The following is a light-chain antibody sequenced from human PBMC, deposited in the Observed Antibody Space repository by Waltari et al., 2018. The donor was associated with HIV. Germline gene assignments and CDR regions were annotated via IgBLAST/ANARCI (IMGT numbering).Light chain of an antibody. CDR1: SYNIGRNP. J-gene: IGLJ2*01. V-gene: IGLV1-44*01. CDR3: AAWDDSLKGVL. CDR2: SNN. Sequence: QSVLTQPPSASGTPGQRVTISCSGSSYNIGRNPVNWYQQFPGTAPKVLIYSNNQWPSGVPDRFSGSKSGTSASLAISGLQSEDEAVYYCAAWDDSLKGVLFGGGTKLTVL.